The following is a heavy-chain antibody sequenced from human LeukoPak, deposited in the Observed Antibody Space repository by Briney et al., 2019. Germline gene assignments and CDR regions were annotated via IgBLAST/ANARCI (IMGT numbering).Heavy chain of an antibody. J-gene: IGHJ3*02. Sequence: GGSLRLSCAASGFTFSDYYMSWIRQAPGKGLEWVSYISGSGSTIYYADSVKGRFTISRDNAKNSLYLQMNSLRAEDTAVYYCAREVDHDAFDIWGQGTMVTVSS. CDR3: AREVDHDAFDI. D-gene: IGHD2-2*01. CDR1: GFTFSDYY. CDR2: ISGSGSTI. V-gene: IGHV3-11*04.